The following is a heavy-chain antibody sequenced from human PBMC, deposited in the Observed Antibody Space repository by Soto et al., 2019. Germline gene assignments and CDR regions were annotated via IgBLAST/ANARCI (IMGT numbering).Heavy chain of an antibody. Sequence: QVQLVQSGAEVKKPGSSVKVSCKASGGTFSSYTISWVRHAPGQGLEGMGRIIPILGIANYAQKFQGRVTITADKSTSTAYMELSSLRSEDTAVYYCAREWSYGDYVGYFDYWGQGTLVTVSS. D-gene: IGHD4-17*01. CDR2: IIPILGIA. CDR1: GGTFSSYT. CDR3: AREWSYGDYVGYFDY. J-gene: IGHJ4*02. V-gene: IGHV1-69*08.